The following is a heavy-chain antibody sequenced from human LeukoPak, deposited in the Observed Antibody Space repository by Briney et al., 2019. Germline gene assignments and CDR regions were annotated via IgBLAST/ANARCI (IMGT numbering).Heavy chain of an antibody. CDR2: INHSGSS. Sequence: PSETLSLTCAVYGGSFSGYYWSWIRQPPGKGLEWIGEINHSGSSNYNPSRKSRVTISVDTSKNQFSLKLSSVTAADTAVYYCARGVSCSSTSCYSYMDVWGKGTTVTVSS. J-gene: IGHJ6*03. V-gene: IGHV4-34*01. CDR3: ARGVSCSSTSCYSYMDV. D-gene: IGHD2-2*01. CDR1: GGSFSGYY.